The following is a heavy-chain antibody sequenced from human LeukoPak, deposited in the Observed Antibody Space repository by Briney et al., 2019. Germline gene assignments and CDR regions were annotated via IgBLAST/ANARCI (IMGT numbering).Heavy chain of an antibody. CDR1: GFTLANHA. CDR3: AQSVRLGGRCYYYFDC. Sequence: AGGSPRLSCAASGFTLANHAMSWLRQAPGKGLEWVASISGSGGNTSYGDSVKGRFTVSRDTAKNTLYLQMKDLRAEDTAKYMAAQSVRLGGRCYYYFDCGGQGTQATVSS. J-gene: IGHJ4*02. V-gene: IGHV3-23*01. CDR2: ISGSGGNT. D-gene: IGHD2-15*01.